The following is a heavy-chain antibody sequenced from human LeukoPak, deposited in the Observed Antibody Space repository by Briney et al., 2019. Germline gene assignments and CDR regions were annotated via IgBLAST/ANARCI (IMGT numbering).Heavy chain of an antibody. V-gene: IGHV3-23*01. J-gene: IGHJ4*02. CDR3: AKARAVVVVAATNY. CDR1: GFTFSNYA. Sequence: PGGSLRLSCAASGFTFSNYAMSWVRQAPGKGLEWVSAISGGGNSTYYADSVKGRFTISRDNSKSTLFLQMNSLRAEDTAVYYCAKARAVVVVAATNYWGQGTLVTVSS. D-gene: IGHD2-15*01. CDR2: ISGGGNST.